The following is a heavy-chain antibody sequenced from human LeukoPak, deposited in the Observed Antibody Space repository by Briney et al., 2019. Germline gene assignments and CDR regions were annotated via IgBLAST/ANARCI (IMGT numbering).Heavy chain of an antibody. CDR3: ARQYSGYLRNWFDP. D-gene: IGHD5-12*01. Sequence: SETLSLTCAVYGGSFSGYYWSWIRQPPGKGLEWIGEINHSGSTNYNPSLKSRVTISVDTSKNQFSLKLSSVTAADTAVYYCARQYSGYLRNWFDPWGQGTLVTVSS. V-gene: IGHV4-34*01. J-gene: IGHJ5*02. CDR1: GGSFSGYY. CDR2: INHSGST.